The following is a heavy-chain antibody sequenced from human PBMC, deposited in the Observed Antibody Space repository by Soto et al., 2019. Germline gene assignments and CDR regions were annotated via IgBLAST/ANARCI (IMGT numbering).Heavy chain of an antibody. CDR2: ISATGIST. V-gene: IGHV3-23*01. Sequence: PGGSLRLSCAASGFTFATYAMSWVRQAPGKGLEWVSAISATGISTHYADSVKGRVTISRDNSANTLSLEMSSLTAEDTAVYYSARDKDTSSWTGFDFWGHGTLVTVSS. CDR3: ARDKDTSSWTGFDF. J-gene: IGHJ4*01. CDR1: GFTFATYA. D-gene: IGHD1-1*01.